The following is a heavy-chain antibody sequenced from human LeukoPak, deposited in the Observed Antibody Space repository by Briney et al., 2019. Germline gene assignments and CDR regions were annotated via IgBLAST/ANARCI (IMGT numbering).Heavy chain of an antibody. D-gene: IGHD1-26*01. CDR2: ISAGGDLT. Sequence: GGSLRLSCAASGFTFSSYGMSWVRQAPGKGLEWVAAISAGGDLTNYADFVKGRFTISRDSSKNMLYVQMNSLRAEDTAIYYCAKGLISSATYFSYFDYWGQGTLVTVSS. CDR1: GFTFSSYG. J-gene: IGHJ4*02. CDR3: AKGLISSATYFSYFDY. V-gene: IGHV3-23*01.